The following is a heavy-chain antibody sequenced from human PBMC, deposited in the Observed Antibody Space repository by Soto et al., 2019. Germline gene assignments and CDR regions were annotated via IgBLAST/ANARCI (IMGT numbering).Heavy chain of an antibody. CDR3: ASSPGSTQRYYFDY. D-gene: IGHD2-15*01. CDR2: IIPIFGTA. V-gene: IGHV1-69*13. CDR1: GDRFSRYA. Sequence: SVKLYCKASGDRFSRYAISWVRKATGQGLEWMGGIIPIFGTANYAQKFQGRVTITADESTSTAYMELSSLRSEDTAVYYCASSPGSTQRYYFDYWGQGTLVTVSS. J-gene: IGHJ4*02.